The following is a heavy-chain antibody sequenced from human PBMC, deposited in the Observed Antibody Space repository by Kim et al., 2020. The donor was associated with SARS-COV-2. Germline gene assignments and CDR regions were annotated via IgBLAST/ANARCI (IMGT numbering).Heavy chain of an antibody. CDR3: ARGCSGGSCPLDY. J-gene: IGHJ4*02. D-gene: IGHD2-15*01. CDR2: IWYDGSNK. CDR1: GFTFSSYG. V-gene: IGHV3-33*01. Sequence: GGSLRLSCAASGFTFSSYGMHWVRQAPGKGLEWVAVIWYDGSNKYYADSVKGRFTISRDNSKNTLYLQMNSLRAEDTAVYYCARGCSGGSCPLDYWGQGTLVTVSS.